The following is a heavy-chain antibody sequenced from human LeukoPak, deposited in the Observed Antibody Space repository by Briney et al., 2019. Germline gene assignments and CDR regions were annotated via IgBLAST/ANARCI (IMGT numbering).Heavy chain of an antibody. CDR2: TYYRSKWYN. J-gene: IGHJ3*02. Sequence: SQTLSLTRVISGDSVSSNIAAWNWIRQSPSRGVEWLGRTYYRSKWYNDYAVSVKSRITINPDTSNNQFSLQLNSVTPEDTAVYYCARDRRDRSGNHYATDAFDIWGQGTMVTVSS. D-gene: IGHD1-26*01. V-gene: IGHV6-1*01. CDR3: ARDRRDRSGNHYATDAFDI. CDR1: GDSVSSNIAA.